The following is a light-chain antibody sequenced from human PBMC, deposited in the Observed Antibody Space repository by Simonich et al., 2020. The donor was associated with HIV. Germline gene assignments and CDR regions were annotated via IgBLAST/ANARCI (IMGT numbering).Light chain of an antibody. V-gene: IGKV1-9*01. CDR1: QGISSY. Sequence: IQLTQSPSFLSASVGARVTLTCRASQGISSYLAWYQQKPGKAPKLLIYAASTLQSGFPSRFRGSGSGTEFTLTISSLQPEDFATYYCQQLNSYPPPFTFGPGTKVDIK. CDR3: QQLNSYPPPFT. CDR2: AAS. J-gene: IGKJ3*01.